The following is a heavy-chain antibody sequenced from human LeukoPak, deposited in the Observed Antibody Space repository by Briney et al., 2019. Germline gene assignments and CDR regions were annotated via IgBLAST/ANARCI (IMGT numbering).Heavy chain of an antibody. D-gene: IGHD4-17*01. CDR2: IRGSDGGT. V-gene: IGHV3-23*01. CDR3: AKDVYGDYGGLDY. Sequence: GGSLRLSCAASGFPFSTYAMSWVRQAPGKGLEWVSSIRGSDGGTYYADSVKGRFAISRDNSKNTLYLQMNSLRAEDTAVYYCAKDVYGDYGGLDYWGQGTLVTVSS. CDR1: GFPFSTYA. J-gene: IGHJ4*02.